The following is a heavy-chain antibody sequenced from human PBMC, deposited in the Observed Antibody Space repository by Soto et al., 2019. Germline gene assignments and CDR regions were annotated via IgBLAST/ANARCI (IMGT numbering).Heavy chain of an antibody. CDR2: ISYDGSNK. CDR1: GFTFSSYA. V-gene: IGHV3-30-3*01. D-gene: IGHD1-7*01. CDR3: ARDGAYGITGTSFDY. Sequence: QVQLVESGGGVVQPGRSLRLSCAASGFTFSSYAMHWVRQAPGKGLEWVAVISYDGSNKYYADSVKGRFTISRDNSKNTLCLQMNGMRAEDTAVYYCARDGAYGITGTSFDYWGQGTLVTVSS. J-gene: IGHJ4*02.